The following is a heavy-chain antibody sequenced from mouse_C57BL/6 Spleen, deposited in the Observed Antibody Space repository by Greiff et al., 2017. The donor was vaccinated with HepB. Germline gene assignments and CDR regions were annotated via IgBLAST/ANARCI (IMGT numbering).Heavy chain of an antibody. Sequence: ESGPGLVKPSQSLSLTCSVTGYSITSGYYWNWIRQFPGNKLEWMGYISYDGSNNYNPSLKNRISITRDTSKNQFFLKLNSVTTEDTATYYCARDRAVYYYGSSYGAMDYWGQGTSVTVSS. J-gene: IGHJ4*01. D-gene: IGHD1-1*01. CDR1: GYSITSGYY. V-gene: IGHV3-6*01. CDR3: ARDRAVYYYGSSYGAMDY. CDR2: ISYDGSN.